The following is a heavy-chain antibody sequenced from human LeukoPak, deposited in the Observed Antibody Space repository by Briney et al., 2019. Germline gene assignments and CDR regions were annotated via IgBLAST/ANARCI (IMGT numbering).Heavy chain of an antibody. CDR3: AGTNHYYGSGTYDYYFDY. Sequence: GGSLRLSCATSGFTFSSYSMNWVRQAPGAGLEWVSSISSGSDYIYYADSVKGRFTISRDNAKNSLYLQMTSLRAEDTAVYYCAGTNHYYGSGTYDYYFDYWGQGTLLTVSS. D-gene: IGHD3-10*01. J-gene: IGHJ4*02. V-gene: IGHV3-21*01. CDR1: GFTFSSYS. CDR2: ISSGSDYI.